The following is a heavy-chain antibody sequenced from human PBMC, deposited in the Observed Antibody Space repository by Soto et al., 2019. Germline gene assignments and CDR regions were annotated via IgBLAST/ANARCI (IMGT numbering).Heavy chain of an antibody. V-gene: IGHV5-10-1*01. D-gene: IGHD3-22*01. Sequence: GESLKISCKGSGYSFTSYWISWARQMPGKGLEWMGRIDPSDSYTNYSPSFQGHVTISADKSISTAYLQWSSLKASDTAMYYCARYYYDSSGYREYYFDYWGQGTLVTVSS. CDR2: IDPSDSYT. CDR1: GYSFTSYW. CDR3: ARYYYDSSGYREYYFDY. J-gene: IGHJ4*02.